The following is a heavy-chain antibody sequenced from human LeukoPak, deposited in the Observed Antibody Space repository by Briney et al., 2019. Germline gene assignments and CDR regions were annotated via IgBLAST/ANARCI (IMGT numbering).Heavy chain of an antibody. CDR2: LHKDGRT. D-gene: IGHD2-2*01. Sequence: PGGSLRLSCAASGFTVSGNYMSWVRQAPGKGLEWVSILHKDGRTHYADSVKGRFTLSRDNAQKSLYLQMNRLRVEDTAVYYCARGADCRTTSCYADYPRNNWFDPWGQGTLVTVSS. CDR3: ARGADCRTTSCYADYPRNNWFDP. J-gene: IGHJ5*02. CDR1: GFTVSGNY. V-gene: IGHV3-66*01.